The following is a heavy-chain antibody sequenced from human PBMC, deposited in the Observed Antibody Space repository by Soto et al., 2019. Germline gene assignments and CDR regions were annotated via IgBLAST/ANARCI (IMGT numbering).Heavy chain of an antibody. CDR1: GYSVSSSSAA. V-gene: IGHV6-1*01. Sequence: SQTLALTCDISGYSVSSSSAAWNWIRQSPSRGLEWLGRTYYRSKWIHEYTASMESRININPDTSKNQISLHIYSVTPEDTAVYYCAGVVWFRGMDGWGQGTPVTVAS. CDR2: TYYRSKWIH. CDR3: AGVVWFRGMDG. D-gene: IGHD3-16*01. J-gene: IGHJ6*02.